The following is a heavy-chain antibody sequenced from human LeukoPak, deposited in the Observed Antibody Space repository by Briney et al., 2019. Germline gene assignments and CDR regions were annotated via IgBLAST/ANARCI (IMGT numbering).Heavy chain of an antibody. CDR1: GGSISSYY. V-gene: IGHV4-59*01. CDR2: IYYSGST. Sequence: PSETLSLTCTVSGGSISSYYWSWIRQPPGKGLEWIGYIYYSGSTNYNPSLKSRVTISVDTSKNQFSLKLSSVTAADTAVYYCARDYGLSKVDCSSTSCQRRWFDPWGQGTLVTVSS. D-gene: IGHD2-2*01. J-gene: IGHJ5*02. CDR3: ARDYGLSKVDCSSTSCQRRWFDP.